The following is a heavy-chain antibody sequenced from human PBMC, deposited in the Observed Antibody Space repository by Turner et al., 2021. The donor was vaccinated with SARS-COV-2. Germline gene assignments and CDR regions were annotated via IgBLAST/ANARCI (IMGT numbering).Heavy chain of an antibody. Sequence: VQLVASGGGVVQPGRSLSLSCAASGFTFSSYDMHWVRQATGKGLECVSAIGTAGDTYYPGSVKGRFTISRENAKNSLYLQMNSLRAGDTAVYYCARGRGFCTSTSCYTNDAFDIWGQGTMVTISS. J-gene: IGHJ3*02. CDR1: GFTFSSYD. CDR2: IGTAGDT. CDR3: ARGRGFCTSTSCYTNDAFDI. V-gene: IGHV3-13*01. D-gene: IGHD2-2*02.